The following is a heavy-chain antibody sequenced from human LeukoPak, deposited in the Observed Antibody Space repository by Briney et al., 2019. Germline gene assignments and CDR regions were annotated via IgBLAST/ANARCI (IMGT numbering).Heavy chain of an antibody. D-gene: IGHD6-19*01. V-gene: IGHV3-74*03. CDR1: GFTFSRYW. Sequence: GGSLRLSCAASGFTFSRYWMHWVRQAPGKGLMWVSRISPDGSTTLYADSVKGRFTISRDNAKNTLFLQMNSLRVEDTAVYYCARMGQWLALDYWGQGTLVTVSS. CDR2: ISPDGSTT. J-gene: IGHJ4*02. CDR3: ARMGQWLALDY.